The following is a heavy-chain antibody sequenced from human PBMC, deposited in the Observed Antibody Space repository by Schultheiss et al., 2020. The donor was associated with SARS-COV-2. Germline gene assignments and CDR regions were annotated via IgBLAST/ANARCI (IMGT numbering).Heavy chain of an antibody. CDR3: ARVSPLLDV. CDR2: ISSSGTTL. Sequence: GGSLRLSCAASGFTFSSYPMHWVRQAPGKGLEWVSYISSSGTTLYYADSVKGRFTISRDNAKNSLYLQMDSLRAEDTALYYCARVSPLLDVWGQGTTVTVSS. V-gene: IGHV3-48*03. CDR1: GFTFSSYP. J-gene: IGHJ6*02.